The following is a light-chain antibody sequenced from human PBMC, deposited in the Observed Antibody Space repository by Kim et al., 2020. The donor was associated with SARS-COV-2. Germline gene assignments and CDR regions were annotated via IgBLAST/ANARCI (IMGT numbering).Light chain of an antibody. CDR2: GAS. V-gene: IGKV3-20*01. J-gene: IGKJ1*01. CDR1: QSVSSNY. Sequence: EIVLTQSPGTLSLSPGERATLSCRASQSVSSNYLAWYQQKPGQAPRLLIYGASNGATGIPDRFSGSGSGTDFTLTISRLEPEDFAVYYCLQYGSSVRTFGQGTKVDIK. CDR3: LQYGSSVRT.